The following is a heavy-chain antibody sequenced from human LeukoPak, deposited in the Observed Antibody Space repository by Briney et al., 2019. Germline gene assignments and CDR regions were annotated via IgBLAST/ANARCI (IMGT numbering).Heavy chain of an antibody. CDR3: ARRLVVPAATYYYYYYMDV. Sequence: ASVKVSCKASGFTFTSSAMQWVRQARGQRLEWIGWIVVGSGNTNYAQKFQERVTITRDMSTSTAYMELSRLRSDDTAVYYCARRLVVPAATYYYYYYMDVWGKGTTVTVSS. CDR2: IVVGSGNT. J-gene: IGHJ6*03. D-gene: IGHD2-2*01. CDR1: GFTFTSSA. V-gene: IGHV1-58*02.